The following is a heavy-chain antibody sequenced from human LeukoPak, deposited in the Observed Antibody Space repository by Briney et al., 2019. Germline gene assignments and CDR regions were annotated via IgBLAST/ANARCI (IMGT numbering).Heavy chain of an antibody. D-gene: IGHD2-15*01. CDR2: ISYDGSNK. CDR3: ARDTSTWDCSGGSCYSIDY. Sequence: GGSLRLSCAASGFTFSSYAMHWVRQAPGKGLEWVAVISYDGSNKYYADSVKGRFTISRNNSKNTLYLQMNSLRAEDTAVYYCARDTSTWDCSGGSCYSIDYWGQGTLVTVSS. CDR1: GFTFSSYA. J-gene: IGHJ4*02. V-gene: IGHV3-30-3*01.